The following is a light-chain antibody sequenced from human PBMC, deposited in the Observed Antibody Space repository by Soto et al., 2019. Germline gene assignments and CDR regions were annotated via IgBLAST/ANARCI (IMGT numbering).Light chain of an antibody. V-gene: IGLV1-40*01. Sequence: QSVLTQPPSVSGAPGQRVTISCIGSTSNIGAGYDVHWYRQLPGTAPKVLISANNNRPSGVPDRFSGSKSGTSASLAITGLQAEDEADYYCQSYDSSLGGLYVFGTGTKLTVL. CDR3: QSYDSSLGGLYV. CDR2: ANN. CDR1: TSNIGAGYD. J-gene: IGLJ1*01.